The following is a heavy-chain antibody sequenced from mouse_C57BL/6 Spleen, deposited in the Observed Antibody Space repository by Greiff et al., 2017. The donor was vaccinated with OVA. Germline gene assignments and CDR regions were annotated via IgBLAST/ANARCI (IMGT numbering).Heavy chain of an antibody. CDR1: GYTFTTYP. CDR2: FHPYNDDT. CDR3: ARLGYGSGDYAMDY. Sequence: VQRVESGAELVKPGASVKMSCKASGYTFTTYPIEWMKQNHGKSLEWIGNFHPYNDDTKYNEKFKGKATLTVEKSSSTVYLELSRLTSDDSAVYYCARLGYGSGDYAMDYWGQGTSVTVSS. V-gene: IGHV1-47*01. D-gene: IGHD1-1*01. J-gene: IGHJ4*01.